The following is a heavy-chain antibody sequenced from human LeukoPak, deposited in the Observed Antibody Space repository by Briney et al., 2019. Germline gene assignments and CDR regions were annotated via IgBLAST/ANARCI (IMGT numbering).Heavy chain of an antibody. V-gene: IGHV3-13*01. CDR2: IGTAGDT. J-gene: IGHJ6*02. CDR3: ARERTHYGMDV. CDR1: GFTFSSYD. Sequence: PGGSLRLSCAASGFTFSSYDMHWVRQATGKGLEWVSAIGTAGDTYYPGSVKGRFTISRENAKNSVYLQMNSLRAGDTAVYYCARERTHYGMDVWGQGTTVTVSS. D-gene: IGHD2-2*01.